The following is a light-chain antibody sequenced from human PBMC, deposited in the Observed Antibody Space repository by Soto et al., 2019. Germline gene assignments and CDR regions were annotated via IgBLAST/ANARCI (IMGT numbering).Light chain of an antibody. CDR2: DDG. CDR1: NIAIKS. V-gene: IGLV3-21*02. Sequence: SYELTQAPSVSVAPGQTARITCGGNNIAIKSVHWYQQKPGQAPVLVVYDDGDRPSGIPERFSASKSGSSASLAITGLQAEDEADYYCQSSVNSLSGSYVFGTGTKLTVL. J-gene: IGLJ1*01. CDR3: QSSVNSLSGSYV.